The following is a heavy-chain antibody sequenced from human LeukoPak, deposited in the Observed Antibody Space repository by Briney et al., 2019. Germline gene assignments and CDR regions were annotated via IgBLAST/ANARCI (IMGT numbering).Heavy chain of an antibody. CDR1: GFTVSTNY. CDR2: IYSGGAT. Sequence: PGGTLRLSCATSGFTVSTNYMSWVRQAPGKGLEWVSVIYSGGATYYADSVKGRFTISRDNFKNTLSLQMNSLRAEDTAVYYCARVGYDVYIDHWGQGTLVTVSS. V-gene: IGHV3-53*01. J-gene: IGHJ4*02. D-gene: IGHD5-12*01. CDR3: ARVGYDVYIDH.